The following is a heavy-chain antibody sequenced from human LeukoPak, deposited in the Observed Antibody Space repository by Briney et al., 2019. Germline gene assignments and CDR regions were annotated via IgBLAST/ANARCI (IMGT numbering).Heavy chain of an antibody. J-gene: IGHJ4*02. CDR2: IIPILGIT. CDR3: ARARVAVAAEGHDS. V-gene: IGHV1-69*04. Sequence: SVNVSCKASGGTFSGYAISWVRQAPGQGLEWMGRIIPILGITTYAQRFQGRVTITADKSTSTAYMALSSMRSEDTAVYYCARARVAVAAEGHDSWGQGTLVTVSS. D-gene: IGHD6-19*01. CDR1: GGTFSGYA.